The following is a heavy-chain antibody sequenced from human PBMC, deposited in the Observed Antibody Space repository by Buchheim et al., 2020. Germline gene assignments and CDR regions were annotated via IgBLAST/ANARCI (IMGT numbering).Heavy chain of an antibody. CDR3: ARARYSGYDSNFDY. J-gene: IGHJ4*02. V-gene: IGHV4-59*01. CDR2: IYYSGST. CDR1: GGSISSYY. D-gene: IGHD5-12*01. Sequence: QVQLQESGPGLVKPSETLSLTCTVSGGSISSYYWSWIRQPPGKGLEWIGYIYYSGSTNYNPSLKSRVTISVEPSKNQSCLKLSSVTAADTAVYYCARARYSGYDSNFDYWGQGTL.